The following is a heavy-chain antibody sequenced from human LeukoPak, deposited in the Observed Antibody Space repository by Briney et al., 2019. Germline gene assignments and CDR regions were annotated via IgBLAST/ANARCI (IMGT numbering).Heavy chain of an antibody. CDR2: IIPILGIA. V-gene: IGHV1-69*04. D-gene: IGHD4-17*01. Sequence: ASVKVSCKASGGTFSSYAISWVRQAPGQGLEWMGRIIPILGIANYAQKFQGRVTITADKSTSTAYMELSSLRSEDTAVYYCARPRGSNDYGDYGDDVNYYYYGMDVWGQGTTVAVSS. J-gene: IGHJ6*02. CDR1: GGTFSSYA. CDR3: ARPRGSNDYGDYGDDVNYYYYGMDV.